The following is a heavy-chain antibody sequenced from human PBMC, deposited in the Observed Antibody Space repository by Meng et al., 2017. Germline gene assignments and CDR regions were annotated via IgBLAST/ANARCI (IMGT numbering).Heavy chain of an antibody. CDR2: ISSSGSTI. CDR1: GFTFSDYY. Sequence: GESLKISCAASGFTFSDYYMSWIRQAPGKGLEWVSYISSSGSTIYYADSVKGRFTISRDNAKNSLYLQMNSLRAEDTAVYCCASKVGATTFDYWGQGTLVTVSS. V-gene: IGHV3-11*01. D-gene: IGHD1-26*01. CDR3: ASKVGATTFDY. J-gene: IGHJ4*02.